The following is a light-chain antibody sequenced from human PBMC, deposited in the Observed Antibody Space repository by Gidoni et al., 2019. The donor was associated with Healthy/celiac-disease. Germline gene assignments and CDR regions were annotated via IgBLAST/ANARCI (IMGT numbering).Light chain of an antibody. V-gene: IGKV1-5*01. J-gene: IGKJ1*01. CDR1: QSISSW. Sequence: IPMTQSPSTLSASVGDRVTITCRASQSISSWLAWYQQKPGKAPKLLIYDASSLESGVPSRFSGSGSWTEFTLTISSLQPDDFATYYCQQYNSYPWTFGQGTKVEIK. CDR3: QQYNSYPWT. CDR2: DAS.